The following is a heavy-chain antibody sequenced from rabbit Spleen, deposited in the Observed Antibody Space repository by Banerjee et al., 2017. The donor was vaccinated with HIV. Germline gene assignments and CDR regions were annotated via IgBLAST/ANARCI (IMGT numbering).Heavy chain of an antibody. V-gene: IGHV1S7*01. J-gene: IGHJ4*01. CDR3: ARDMGVAAGYYFNL. CDR2: IDPVFGIA. CDR1: GFDFGTYY. D-gene: IGHD4-1*01. Sequence: QLVESGGGLVQPGGSLKLSCKASGFDFGTYYMSWVRQAPGKGLEWIGYIDPVFGIAVYASWVNGRFTISSHNAQNTLSLQLDSLTAADTATYFCARDMGVAAGYYFNLWGQGTLVTVS.